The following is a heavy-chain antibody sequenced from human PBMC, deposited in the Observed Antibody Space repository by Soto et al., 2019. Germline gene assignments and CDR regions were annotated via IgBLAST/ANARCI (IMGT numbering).Heavy chain of an antibody. Sequence: QVQLVQSGAEVKKPGASVKVSCKASGYTFTSYYMHWVRQAPGQGLEWMGIINPSGGSTSYAQKFQGRVTMTRDTSTSTVYMELSSLRSEDTAVYYCARELGVGDSSGYYGFYYYYGMDVWGQGTTVTVSS. CDR2: INPSGGST. CDR1: GYTFTSYY. V-gene: IGHV1-46*01. CDR3: ARELGVGDSSGYYGFYYYYGMDV. J-gene: IGHJ6*02. D-gene: IGHD3-22*01.